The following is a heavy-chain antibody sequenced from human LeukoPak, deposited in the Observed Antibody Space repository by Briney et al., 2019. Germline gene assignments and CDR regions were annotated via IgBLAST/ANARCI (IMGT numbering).Heavy chain of an antibody. V-gene: IGHV3-48*01. Sequence: GGSLRLSCAASGFTFSSYSMNWVRQAPGKGLEWVSYISSSSSTIYYADSVKGRFTISRDNAKNSLYLQMNSLRAEDTAVYYCARVGGYYDSSSHTWGQGTLVTVSS. J-gene: IGHJ4*02. CDR3: ARVGGYYDSSSHT. D-gene: IGHD3-22*01. CDR1: GFTFSSYS. CDR2: ISSSSSTI.